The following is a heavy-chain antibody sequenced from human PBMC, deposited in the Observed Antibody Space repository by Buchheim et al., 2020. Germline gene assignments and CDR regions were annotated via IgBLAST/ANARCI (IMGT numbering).Heavy chain of an antibody. V-gene: IGHV3-74*01. Sequence: EERLVESGGGLGQPGGSLRLSCAASGVTFSSDWMHWVRQAPGKGLVWVSRINPDGSDTTYADSVKGRFTISRENGRNKRYLQMNSLRGEDTAIYYCTRSANFFRGMDVWGQGTT. J-gene: IGHJ6*02. CDR1: GVTFSSDW. D-gene: IGHD2-15*01. CDR2: INPDGSDT. CDR3: TRSANFFRGMDV.